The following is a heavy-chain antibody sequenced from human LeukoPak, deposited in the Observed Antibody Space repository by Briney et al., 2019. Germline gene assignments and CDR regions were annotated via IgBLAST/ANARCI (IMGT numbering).Heavy chain of an antibody. CDR2: VSYSGRT. J-gene: IGHJ2*01. V-gene: IGHV4-59*01. Sequence: SESLSLTCTVSGGSITNYYWNWIRQPPGKDLEWIGCVSYSGRTHYSSALKSRVTISVDTSKNQFSLNLRSVTAADTAVYYCARPGRQDAYNGHYWYFDLWGRGTLVTVSS. CDR1: GGSITNYY. D-gene: IGHD5-24*01. CDR3: ARPGRQDAYNGHYWYFDL.